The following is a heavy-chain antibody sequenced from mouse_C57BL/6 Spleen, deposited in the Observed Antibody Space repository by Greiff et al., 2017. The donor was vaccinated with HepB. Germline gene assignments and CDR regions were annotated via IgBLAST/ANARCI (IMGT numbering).Heavy chain of an antibody. CDR3: ARYYGTDYFDY. J-gene: IGHJ2*01. CDR1: GYTFTSYW. Sequence: QVQLQQPGAELVRPGSSVKLSCKASGYTFTSYWMHWVKQRPIQGLEWIGNIDPSDSETHYNQKFKDKATLTVDKSSSTAYMQLSSLTSEDSAVYYFARYYGTDYFDYWGQGTTLTVSS. D-gene: IGHD4-1*01. CDR2: IDPSDSET. V-gene: IGHV1-52*01.